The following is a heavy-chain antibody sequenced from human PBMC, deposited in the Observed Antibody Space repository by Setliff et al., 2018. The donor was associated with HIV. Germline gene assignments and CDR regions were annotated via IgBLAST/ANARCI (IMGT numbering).Heavy chain of an antibody. Sequence: ASVKVSCRASADTFTNCLINWVRQAPGQGLEWMGWINTINGNPMYAQGFTGRFVFSSDTSVRTAYLQIVGLKTEDTAVYFCARDDYANTDLDFWGTGTLVTVSS. CDR1: ADTFTNCL. CDR3: ARDDYANTDLDF. CDR2: INTINGNP. D-gene: IGHD4-17*01. J-gene: IGHJ4*02. V-gene: IGHV7-4-1*01.